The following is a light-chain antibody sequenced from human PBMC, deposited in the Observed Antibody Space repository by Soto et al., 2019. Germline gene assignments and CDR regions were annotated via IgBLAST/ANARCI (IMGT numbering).Light chain of an antibody. J-gene: IGKJ2*01. CDR1: QSVSSSY. Sequence: EIVLTQSPGTLSLSPGERATLSCRASQSVSSSYLAWYQQQPGQAPRLLIYDASSRATGIPDRFSGSGSGTDFTLTISRLEPEDFAVYFCQQYGSSPYTFGRGTKLEIK. CDR2: DAS. CDR3: QQYGSSPYT. V-gene: IGKV3-20*01.